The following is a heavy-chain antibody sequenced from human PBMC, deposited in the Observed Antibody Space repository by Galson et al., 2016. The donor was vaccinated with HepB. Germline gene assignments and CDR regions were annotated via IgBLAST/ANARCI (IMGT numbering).Heavy chain of an antibody. Sequence: SLRLSCAASGFTFSSYAMSWVRQAPGKGLEWVAVISYDGSNQYYVDSVKGRFTISRDNSKNTLYLQMNSLRTEDTAVYYCARRRGTGTIDYWGQGTLVTVSS. D-gene: IGHD1-7*01. J-gene: IGHJ4*02. CDR3: ARRRGTGTIDY. CDR1: GFTFSSYA. V-gene: IGHV3-30*03. CDR2: ISYDGSNQ.